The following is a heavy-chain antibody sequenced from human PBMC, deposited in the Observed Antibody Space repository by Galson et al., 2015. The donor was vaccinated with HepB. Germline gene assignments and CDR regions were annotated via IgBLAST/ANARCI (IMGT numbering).Heavy chain of an antibody. CDR3: ARGLYNWNLGFDY. V-gene: IGHV4-34*01. J-gene: IGHJ4*02. Sequence: SETLSLTCAVYGGSFSGYYWSWIRQPPGKGLEWIGEINHSGSTNYNPSLKSRVTISVDTSKNQFSLKLSSVTAADTAVYYCARGLYNWNLGFDYWGQGTLVTVSS. D-gene: IGHD1-20*01. CDR1: GGSFSGYY. CDR2: INHSGST.